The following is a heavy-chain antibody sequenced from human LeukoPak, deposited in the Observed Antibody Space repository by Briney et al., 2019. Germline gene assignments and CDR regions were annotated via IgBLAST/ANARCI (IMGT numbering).Heavy chain of an antibody. J-gene: IGHJ3*02. Sequence: GGSLRLSCAASGFTFSSLWMNWVRQAPGMGLEWVANIKPDGSEKYFVDSVKGRFTISRDNAKNSVYLHMTSLRAEDTAVYYCARVAIFGVGSDAFDIWGQGTMVTVSS. CDR2: IKPDGSEK. CDR1: GFTFSSLW. V-gene: IGHV3-7*01. D-gene: IGHD3-3*01. CDR3: ARVAIFGVGSDAFDI.